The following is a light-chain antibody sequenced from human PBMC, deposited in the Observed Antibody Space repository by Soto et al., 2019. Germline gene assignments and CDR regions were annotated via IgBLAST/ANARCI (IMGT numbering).Light chain of an antibody. J-gene: IGKJ1*01. CDR1: QSLSSSY. V-gene: IGKV3-20*01. Sequence: EIVLTQSPGTLSLSPGERATLSCRASQSLSSSYLAWYQQKPDQAPRLLIYGASSRAIGIPDRFSGSGSGTDFFLTISRLEPEDFAVYYCQQYGSSTWTFGQGTKVEIK. CDR2: GAS. CDR3: QQYGSSTWT.